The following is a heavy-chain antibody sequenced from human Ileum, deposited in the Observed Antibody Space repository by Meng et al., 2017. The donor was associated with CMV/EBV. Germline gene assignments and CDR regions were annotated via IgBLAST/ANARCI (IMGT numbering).Heavy chain of an antibody. D-gene: IGHD1-14*01. J-gene: IGHJ4*02. Sequence: LSLTCAVSGGSLSGYFWGYLRLPPGKGLVWLGEISFSGGTYCSPSLKNRVTMSLVTSKNRFTLKLSSVTAADTAVYYCGRGDAYVPEMWGQGILVTVSS. CDR2: ISFSGGT. CDR1: GGSLSGYF. CDR3: GRGDAYVPEM. V-gene: IGHV4-34*01.